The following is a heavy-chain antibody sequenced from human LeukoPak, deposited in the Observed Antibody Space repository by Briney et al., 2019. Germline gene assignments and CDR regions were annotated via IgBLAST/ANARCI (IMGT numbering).Heavy chain of an antibody. CDR3: AKGPFFGYMDV. CDR1: GFTFGNYW. J-gene: IGHJ6*03. V-gene: IGHV3-7*01. CDR2: IKQDGSEK. Sequence: GGSLRLSCAASGFTFGNYWMSWVRQAPGKGLEWVANIKQDGSEKYYVDSVKGRFTISRDNSKNTLYLQMNSLRAEDTAVYYCAKGPFFGYMDVWGKGTTVTISS. D-gene: IGHD3-16*01.